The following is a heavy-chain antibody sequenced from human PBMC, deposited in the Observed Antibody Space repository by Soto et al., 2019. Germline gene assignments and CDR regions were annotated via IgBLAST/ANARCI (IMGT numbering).Heavy chain of an antibody. CDR2: IWLDGSER. V-gene: IGHV3-33*01. D-gene: IGHD1-1*01. CDR1: GFMFGTSG. Sequence: PGGSLRLSCEASGFMFGTSGMHWVRQALGKGPEWVSGIWLDGSERYYSDSVKGRFTISRDNSKNTLFLQMNSLRVEDTAVYFCARDASGTTSFLASWGQGTLVTV. CDR3: ARDASGTTSFLAS. J-gene: IGHJ5*01.